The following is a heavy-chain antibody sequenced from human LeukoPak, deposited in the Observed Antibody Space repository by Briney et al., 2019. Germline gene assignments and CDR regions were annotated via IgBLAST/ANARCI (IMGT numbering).Heavy chain of an antibody. Sequence: GGSLRLSCAASGFTFSSYAMSWVRQAPGKGLEWVSAISTSGDGTYYADAVKGRFTISRDNSRKTLYLAMNSLRAEDTAVYYCAREVGSWYYFDYWGQGTLVTVSS. CDR3: AREVGSWYYFDY. CDR1: GFTFSSYA. V-gene: IGHV3-23*01. CDR2: ISTSGDGT. J-gene: IGHJ4*02. D-gene: IGHD1-26*01.